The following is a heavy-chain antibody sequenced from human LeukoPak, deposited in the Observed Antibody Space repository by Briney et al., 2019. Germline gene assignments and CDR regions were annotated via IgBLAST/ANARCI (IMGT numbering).Heavy chain of an antibody. CDR1: GYTSTAFY. V-gene: IGHV1-2*02. Sequence: ASVKASCKVYGYTSTAFYIHCDRHPPIQLLERHGWNHPNRAGTNYAQKLQGRVTMSRDTSISTAYMELSRLRSDDTAVYYCASLHIVVVPAAAPGYYGMDVWGQGTTVTVSS. CDR3: ASLHIVVVPAAAPGYYGMDV. CDR2: NHPNRAGT. D-gene: IGHD2-2*01. J-gene: IGHJ6*02.